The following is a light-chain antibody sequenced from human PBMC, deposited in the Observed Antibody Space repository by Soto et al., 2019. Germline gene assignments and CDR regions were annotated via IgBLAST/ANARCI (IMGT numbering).Light chain of an antibody. V-gene: IGKV3-20*01. CDR3: QQYVRSPLT. CDR1: QSVSSSY. Sequence: EIVLTQSPGTLSLSPGERATLSCRTSQSVSSSYLAWYQQKPGQAPRLLIYGASIRATGIPDRFSGSGSGTDFTLIISRLDPEYFAVYYCQQYVRSPLTFGGGTNVDIK. CDR2: GAS. J-gene: IGKJ4*01.